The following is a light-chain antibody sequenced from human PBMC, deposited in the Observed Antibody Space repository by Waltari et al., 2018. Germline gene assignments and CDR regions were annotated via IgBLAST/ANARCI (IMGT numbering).Light chain of an antibody. V-gene: IGLV1-51*01. CDR2: DNG. CDR1: SSNIGNNY. J-gene: IGLJ3*02. CDR3: ETWDSRLGAGV. Sequence: QSVLTQPPSVSAAPGQKVTISCSGSSSNIGNNYVSWYQQLPGTAPKLLIYDNGKRPSGIPDRFSGSKSGTSATLGITGLQTGDEADYYCETWDSRLGAGVFGGGTKLTVL.